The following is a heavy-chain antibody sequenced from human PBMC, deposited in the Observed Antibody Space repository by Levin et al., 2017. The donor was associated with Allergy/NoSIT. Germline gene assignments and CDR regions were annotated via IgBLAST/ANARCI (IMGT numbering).Heavy chain of an antibody. D-gene: IGHD6-13*01. CDR3: ARDLRGKYSSSWYAQYYYSYGLDV. CDR1: CGSIHSYY. V-gene: IGHV4-59*01. J-gene: IGHJ6*02. Sequence: SQTLSLPCTVSCGSIHSYYWSWIRPPPGMGLEWIGYIYYSGGTNYNPSLKSRVTISIDTSKNQFSLKLTSVTAADTAVYYCARDLRGKYSSSWYAQYYYSYGLDVWGQGTTVTVSS. CDR2: IYYSGGT.